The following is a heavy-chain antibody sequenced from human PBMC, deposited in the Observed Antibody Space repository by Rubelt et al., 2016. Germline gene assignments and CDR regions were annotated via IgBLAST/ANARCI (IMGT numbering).Heavy chain of an antibody. CDR1: GFTFSSYA. V-gene: IGHV3-30*04. D-gene: IGHD2-21*02. CDR2: ISYDGSNK. Sequence: GGGVVQPGRSLRLSCAASGFTFSSYAMHWVRQAPGKGLEWVAVISYDGSNKYYADSVKGRFTISRDNSKNTLYLQMNSLRAEDTAVYYCARGLTYYFDYRGQGTLVTVSS. CDR3: ARGLTYYFDY. J-gene: IGHJ4*02.